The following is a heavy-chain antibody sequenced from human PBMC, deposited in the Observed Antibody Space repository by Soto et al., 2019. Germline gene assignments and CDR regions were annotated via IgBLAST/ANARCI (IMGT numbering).Heavy chain of an antibody. CDR3: AKDLEVYCSSSSCYGDAFDI. CDR1: GFTFRSYA. D-gene: IGHD2-2*01. Sequence: PGGSLRLSCIASGFTFRSYAMSWVLQAPWKGLEWVSAISGSGSSTYYADSVKGRFTISRDNSKNTLYLQMNSLRAEDTAIYYCAKDLEVYCSSSSCYGDAFDIWGQGTMVTVS. V-gene: IGHV3-23*01. CDR2: ISGSGSST. J-gene: IGHJ3*02.